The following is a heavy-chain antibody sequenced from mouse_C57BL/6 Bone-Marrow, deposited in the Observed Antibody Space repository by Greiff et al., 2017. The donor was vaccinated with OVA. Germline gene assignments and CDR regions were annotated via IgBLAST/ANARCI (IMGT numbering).Heavy chain of an antibody. CDR2: INPYNGGT. Sequence: VQLQQSGPVLVKPGASVKMSCKASGYTFTYYYMNWVKQSHGKSLEWIGVINPYNGGTSYNQKFKGKATLTVDKSSSTAYMELNSLTSEDSAVYYCARWNYGNRYYFDYWGQGTTLTVSS. CDR1: GYTFTYYY. J-gene: IGHJ2*01. V-gene: IGHV1-19*01. D-gene: IGHD2-1*01. CDR3: ARWNYGNRYYFDY.